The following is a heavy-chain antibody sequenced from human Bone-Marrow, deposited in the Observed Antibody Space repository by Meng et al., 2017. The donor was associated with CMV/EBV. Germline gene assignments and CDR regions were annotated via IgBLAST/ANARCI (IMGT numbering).Heavy chain of an antibody. Sequence: SVKVSCKASGGTFSSYAISWVRQAPGQGLEWMGGIIPIFGTANYAQKFQGRVTITTDESTSTAYMELSSLRSEDTAVYYCARGGWSGNYYYGMDVWGQGPTVTVSS. CDR1: GGTFSSYA. J-gene: IGHJ6*02. CDR3: ARGGWSGNYYYGMDV. CDR2: IIPIFGTA. D-gene: IGHD3-3*01. V-gene: IGHV1-69*05.